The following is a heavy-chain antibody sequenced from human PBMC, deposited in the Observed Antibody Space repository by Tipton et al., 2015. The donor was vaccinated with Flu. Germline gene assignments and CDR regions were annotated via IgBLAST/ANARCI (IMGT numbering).Heavy chain of an antibody. CDR3: ARRDYSNYVSDPKSWFDP. Sequence: TLSLTCAVSGDSISSDSYWGWIRQFPGKGLAWIGTVSRTGDTNYNPSLKSRVTITIDRSKNHFSLKIKSVTAADMAVYYCARRDYSNYVSDPKSWFDPWGQGTLVAVSS. CDR1: GDSISSDSY. D-gene: IGHD2-15*01. CDR2: VSRTGDT. J-gene: IGHJ5*02. V-gene: IGHV4-38-2*01.